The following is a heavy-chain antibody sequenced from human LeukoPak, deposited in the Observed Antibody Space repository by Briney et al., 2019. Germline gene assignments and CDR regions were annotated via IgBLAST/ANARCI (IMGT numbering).Heavy chain of an antibody. D-gene: IGHD6-13*01. CDR3: ARGRRGAAAGPIWFDP. CDR2: MNPNSGNT. CDR1: GYTFTSYG. J-gene: IGHJ5*02. V-gene: IGHV1-8*01. Sequence: ASVTVSCKASGYTFTSYGFNLVRQATGQGLEWGGWMNPNSGNTGYAQKFPGRVTMTRNTYVSTAYMKLSSLRSEDTAVYYCARGRRGAAAGPIWFDPWGQGTLVTVSS.